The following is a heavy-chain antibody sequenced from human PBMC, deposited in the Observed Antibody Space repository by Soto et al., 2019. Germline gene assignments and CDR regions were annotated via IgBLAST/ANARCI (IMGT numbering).Heavy chain of an antibody. CDR2: ISYDGSNK. CDR3: AKQNYGDYFKYYYGMDV. D-gene: IGHD4-17*01. CDR1: GFTFSSYG. J-gene: IGHJ6*01. Sequence: QVQLVESGGGVVQPGRSLRLSCAASGFTFSSYGMHWVRQAPGKGLEWVAVISYDGSNKYYADSVKGRFTISRDNSKNTLYLQMNSLRAEDTAVYYCAKQNYGDYFKYYYGMDVW. V-gene: IGHV3-30*18.